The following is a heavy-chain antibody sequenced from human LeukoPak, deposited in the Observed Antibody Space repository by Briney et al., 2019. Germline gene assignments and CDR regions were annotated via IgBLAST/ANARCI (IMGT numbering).Heavy chain of an antibody. J-gene: IGHJ6*03. CDR1: GGSFSGYY. CDR3: ARVGIPAAIRYYMDV. D-gene: IGHD2-2*02. CDR2: INHSGSI. V-gene: IGHV4-34*01. Sequence: SETLSLTCAVYGGSFSGYYWSWIRQPPGKGLEWIGEINHSGSINYNPSLKSRVTISVDTSKNQFSLKLSSVTAADTAVYYCARVGIPAAIRYYMDVWGKGTTVTVSS.